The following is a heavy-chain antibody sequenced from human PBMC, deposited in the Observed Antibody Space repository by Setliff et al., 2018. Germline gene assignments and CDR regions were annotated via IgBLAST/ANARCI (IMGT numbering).Heavy chain of an antibody. D-gene: IGHD3-16*01. CDR2: ISYSGGV. Sequence: PSETLSLTCSLSGVTIGGNNYYYWAWIRQPPGKGLEWIGTISYSGGVFYNPSLKSRVAISADTSRIQFSLRVKSVTAADTALYSCARDPGFRSGTWALDNWGQGTLVTVSS. CDR1: GVTIGGNNYYY. CDR3: ARDPGFRSGTWALDN. J-gene: IGHJ4*02. V-gene: IGHV4-39*07.